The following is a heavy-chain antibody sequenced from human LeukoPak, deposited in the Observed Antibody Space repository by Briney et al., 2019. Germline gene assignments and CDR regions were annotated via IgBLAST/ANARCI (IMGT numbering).Heavy chain of an antibody. J-gene: IGHJ4*02. Sequence: SGTLSLTCAVYGGSFSGYYWSWIRQPPGKGLEWIGEINHSGSTNYNPSLKSRVTISVDTSKNQFSLKLSSVTAADTAVYYCARGHPTGYSDYWGQGTLVTVSS. V-gene: IGHV4-34*01. D-gene: IGHD3-9*01. CDR2: INHSGST. CDR1: GGSFSGYY. CDR3: ARGHPTGYSDY.